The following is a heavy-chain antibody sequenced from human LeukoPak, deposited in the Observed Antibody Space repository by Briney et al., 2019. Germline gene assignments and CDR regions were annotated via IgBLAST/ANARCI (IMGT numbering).Heavy chain of an antibody. D-gene: IGHD5-12*01. V-gene: IGHV1-2*02. CDR3: AKNPYEYYFDS. Sequence: ASARVSCKASGHTLTDYYMHWLRQAPGQGLEWMGWINPNSGDTNYAQKFQGRVTMTRDTSISTAYMELSRLTSDDTAVYYCAKNPYEYYFDSWGRGTLVTVSS. CDR1: GHTLTDYY. J-gene: IGHJ4*02. CDR2: INPNSGDT.